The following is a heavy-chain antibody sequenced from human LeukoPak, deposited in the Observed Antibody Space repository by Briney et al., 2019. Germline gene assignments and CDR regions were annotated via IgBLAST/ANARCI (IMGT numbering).Heavy chain of an antibody. CDR3: ARAMAARLECEFDY. CDR1: GYSISSGYY. D-gene: IGHD6-6*01. V-gene: IGHV4-38-2*02. Sequence: SETLSLTCTVSGYSISSGYYWGWIRQPPGKGLEWIGSIYHSGSTYYNPSLKSRVTISVDTSKNQFSLKLSSVTAADTAVYYCARAMAARLECEFDYWGQGTLVTVSS. J-gene: IGHJ4*02. CDR2: IYHSGST.